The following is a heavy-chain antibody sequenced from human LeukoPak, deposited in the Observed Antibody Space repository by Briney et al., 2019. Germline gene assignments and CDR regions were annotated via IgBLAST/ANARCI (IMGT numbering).Heavy chain of an antibody. CDR1: GYTFTGYY. CDR3: ARDQRITMVRGVIRRLTDNWFDP. V-gene: IGHV1-2*02. J-gene: IGHJ5*02. D-gene: IGHD3-10*01. CDR2: INPNSGGT. Sequence: GASVKVSCKASGYTFTGYYMHWVRQAPGQGLEWMGWINPNSGGTNYAQKFQGRVTMTRDTSTSTAYMELRSLRSDDTAVYYCARDQRITMVRGVIRRLTDNWFDPWGQGTLVTVSS.